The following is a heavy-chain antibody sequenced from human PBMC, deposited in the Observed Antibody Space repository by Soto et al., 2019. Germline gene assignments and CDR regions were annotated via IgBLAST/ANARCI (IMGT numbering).Heavy chain of an antibody. V-gene: IGHV4-4*07. Sequence: PSETLSLTGTVSGGSISSYYCSWIRQPAWKGLEWIGRIYTSGSTNYNPSLKSRVTMSVDTSKNQFSLKLSSVTAADTAVYYCAIVWVSGEEDFWSGYYDYYYYGMDVFGQGTTVTVSS. CDR1: GGSISSYY. CDR2: IYTSGST. J-gene: IGHJ6*02. CDR3: AIVWVSGEEDFWSGYYDYYYYGMDV. D-gene: IGHD3-3*01.